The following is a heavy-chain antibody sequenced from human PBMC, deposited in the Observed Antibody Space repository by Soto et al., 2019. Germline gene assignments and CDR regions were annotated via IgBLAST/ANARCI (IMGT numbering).Heavy chain of an antibody. V-gene: IGHV3-30*18. J-gene: IGHJ4*02. D-gene: IGHD2-15*01. CDR3: AKSVPDPACRGGGCHRTFDY. CDR2: ISADGRDL. CDR1: GFTLGAYV. Sequence: QVQLVESGGGVVQPGGSVRLSCTASGFTLGAYVMHWVRQAQGKGPEWVAAISADGRDLFYAASVEGRFTISRDNSKNTLFLQMNGLTSEDTSVYSCAKSVPDPACRGGGCHRTFDYWGQGTLVTVSS.